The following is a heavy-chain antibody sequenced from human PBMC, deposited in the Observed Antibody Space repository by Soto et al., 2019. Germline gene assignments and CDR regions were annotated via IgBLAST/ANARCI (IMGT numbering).Heavy chain of an antibody. CDR1: GGSFSGYY. J-gene: IGHJ4*02. CDR3: AGGGSSWLDY. V-gene: IGHV4-34*01. Sequence: SETLSLTCAVYGGSFSGYYWSWIRQPPGKGLEWIGEINHSGSTNYNPSLKSRVTISVDTSKNQFSLKLSSVTAADTAVYYCAGGGSSWLDYWGQGTLVTVSS. D-gene: IGHD6-13*01. CDR2: INHSGST.